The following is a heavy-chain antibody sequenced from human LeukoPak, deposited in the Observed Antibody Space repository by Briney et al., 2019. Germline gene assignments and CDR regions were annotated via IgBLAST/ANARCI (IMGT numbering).Heavy chain of an antibody. D-gene: IGHD4-17*01. CDR2: ISSSGDVT. CDR1: GFTFSSYS. J-gene: IGHJ4*02. Sequence: GGSLRLSCAASGFTFSSYSMSWVRQAPGKGLAWVSAISSSGDVTKYADSAKSRFTISRDNSKNTLYLQMNSLRAEDTAVYYCAKAGNYGDYTIAYWGQGTLVTVSS. CDR3: AKAGNYGDYTIAY. V-gene: IGHV3-23*01.